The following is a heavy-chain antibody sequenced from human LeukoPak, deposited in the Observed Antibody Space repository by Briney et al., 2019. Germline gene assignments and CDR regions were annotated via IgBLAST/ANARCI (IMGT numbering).Heavy chain of an antibody. D-gene: IGHD3-16*01. CDR3: ARAGGDMTQMNNNWFDP. J-gene: IGHJ5*02. CDR1: GYTFTGYW. CDR2: ISPSGGST. Sequence: GASVKVSCKAFGYTFTGYWMHWVRQAPGQGPEWMGVISPSGGSTIYAQKFKGRVTLTRDMSTSTDYLELSSLRSEDTAVYYCARAGGDMTQMNNNWFDPWGQGTLVTVSS. V-gene: IGHV1-46*01.